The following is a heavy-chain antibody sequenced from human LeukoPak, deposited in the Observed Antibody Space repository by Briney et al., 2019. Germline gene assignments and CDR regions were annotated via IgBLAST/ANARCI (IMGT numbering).Heavy chain of an antibody. Sequence: PGGSLRLSCSASGFTFSSYAMHWVRQAPGKGLEYVSAISSNGGSTYYADSVKGRFTISRDNSKNTLYLQMSSLRAEDTAVYYCVKGQYYYGSGSYYGDYWSQGTLVTVSS. CDR3: VKGQYYYGSGSYYGDY. D-gene: IGHD3-10*01. J-gene: IGHJ4*02. CDR1: GFTFSSYA. CDR2: ISSNGGST. V-gene: IGHV3-64D*06.